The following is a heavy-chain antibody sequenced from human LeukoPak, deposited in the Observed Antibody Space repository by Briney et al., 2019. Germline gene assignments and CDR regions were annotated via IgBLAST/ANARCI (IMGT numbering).Heavy chain of an antibody. Sequence: PSETLSPTCTVSGGSISSGDYYWSWIRQPAGKGLEWIGRIYTSGSTNYNPSLKSRVTISVDTSKNQFSLKLSSVTAADTAVYYCARDFLEWLSRKDAFDIWGQGTMVTVSS. V-gene: IGHV4-61*02. CDR2: IYTSGST. CDR3: ARDFLEWLSRKDAFDI. J-gene: IGHJ3*02. D-gene: IGHD3-3*01. CDR1: GGSISSGDYY.